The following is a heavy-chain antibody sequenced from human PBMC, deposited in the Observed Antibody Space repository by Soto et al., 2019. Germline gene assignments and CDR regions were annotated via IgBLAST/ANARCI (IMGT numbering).Heavy chain of an antibody. CDR1: GGSISSADYY. CDR2: IYYSGST. D-gene: IGHD5-18*01. J-gene: IGHJ4*02. CDR3: DREVPYSTSNLDY. V-gene: IGHV4-30-4*01. Sequence: SETLSLTCTVSGGSISSADYYWSWIRQPPGKGLEWIGYIYYSGSTYYNPSLKSRVTISVDTSEAQFSLKLTSVTAADTAVYYCDREVPYSTSNLDYWGQGTLVTVSS.